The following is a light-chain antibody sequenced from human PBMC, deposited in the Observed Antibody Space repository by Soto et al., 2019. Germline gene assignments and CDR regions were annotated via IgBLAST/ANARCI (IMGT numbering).Light chain of an antibody. CDR1: SNDVGSYNL. CDR3: CSYATSRPYV. V-gene: IGLV2-23*01. J-gene: IGLJ1*01. CDR2: EDN. Sequence: QSVLTQPASVSGSPGQSITISCTGTSNDVGSYNLVSWYQQHPGKAPKLLIYEDNKRPSGVSNRFSGSKSGNTASLTISSLQSEDEADYHCCSYATSRPYVFGTGTKVTVL.